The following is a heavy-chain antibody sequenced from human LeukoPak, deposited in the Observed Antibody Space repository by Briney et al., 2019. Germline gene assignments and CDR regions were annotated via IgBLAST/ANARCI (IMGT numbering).Heavy chain of an antibody. V-gene: IGHV1-18*01. Sequence: ASVTVSCKASGYTFTSYGISWVRQAPGQGLEWMGWISAYNGNTNYAQKLQGRVTMTTDTSTSTAHMELRSLRSDDTAVYYCARDQGTVAVYYYYYYGMDVWGQGTTVTVSS. CDR2: ISAYNGNT. CDR1: GYTFTSYG. J-gene: IGHJ6*02. D-gene: IGHD6-19*01. CDR3: ARDQGTVAVYYYYYYGMDV.